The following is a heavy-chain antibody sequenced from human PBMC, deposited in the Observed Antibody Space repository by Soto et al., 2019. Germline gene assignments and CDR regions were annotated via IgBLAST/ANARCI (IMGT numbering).Heavy chain of an antibody. D-gene: IGHD3-22*01. Sequence: GGSLRLSCAASGFTFSSYWMSWVRQAPGKGLEWVANIKQDGSEKYYVDSVKGRFTISRDNAKNSLYLQMNSLRAEDTAVYYCARRYYYDSIGYYYVGTFDYWGQGTLVTVSS. CDR3: ARRYYYDSIGYYYVGTFDY. V-gene: IGHV3-7*05. CDR2: IKQDGSEK. J-gene: IGHJ4*02. CDR1: GFTFSSYW.